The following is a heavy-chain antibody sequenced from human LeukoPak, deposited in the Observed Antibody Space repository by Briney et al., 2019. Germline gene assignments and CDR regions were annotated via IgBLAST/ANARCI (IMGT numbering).Heavy chain of an antibody. CDR1: GYSISSGYY. V-gene: IGHV4-38-2*02. CDR3: ARGGYSTGWSFFDY. Sequence: SETLSLTCTVSGYSISSGYYWGWIRQPPGKGLEWIGSIYHSGNTYYNPSLKSRVTISVDTSKNQFSLKLSSVTAADTAVYYCARGGYSTGWSFFDYWGQGPLVTVSS. CDR2: IYHSGNT. D-gene: IGHD6-19*01. J-gene: IGHJ4*02.